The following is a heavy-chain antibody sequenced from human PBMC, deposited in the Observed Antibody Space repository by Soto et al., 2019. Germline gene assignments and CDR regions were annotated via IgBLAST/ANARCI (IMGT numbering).Heavy chain of an antibody. CDR2: VYFSGTT. J-gene: IGHJ2*01. V-gene: IGHV4-39*01. Sequence: QLQLQESGPVLVKPSETLSLTCSVFGASISTSSFYWGWIRRAPGKGLEWIGSVYFSGTTYQNPFLKSRITISVDTSNNQFSLRLSSVTAADTAVYYCARLGFGSSGYYRPNYWSFDLWGRGTLVTVSS. D-gene: IGHD3-22*01. CDR3: ARLGFGSSGYYRPNYWSFDL. CDR1: GASISTSSFY.